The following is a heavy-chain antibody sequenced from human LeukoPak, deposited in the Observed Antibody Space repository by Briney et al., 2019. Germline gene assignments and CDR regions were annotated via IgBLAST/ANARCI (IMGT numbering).Heavy chain of an antibody. CDR1: GFTFSSYG. CDR2: ISYDGSNK. D-gene: IGHD1-26*01. CDR3: AKGTELYFDY. V-gene: IGHV3-30*18. J-gene: IGHJ4*02. Sequence: PGRSLRLSCAASGFTFSSYGMHWVRQAPGKGLEWVAVISYDGSNKYYADSVKGRFTISRDNSKNTLYLQMNSLRAEDTAVYYCAKGTELYFDYWGQGTLVTVSS.